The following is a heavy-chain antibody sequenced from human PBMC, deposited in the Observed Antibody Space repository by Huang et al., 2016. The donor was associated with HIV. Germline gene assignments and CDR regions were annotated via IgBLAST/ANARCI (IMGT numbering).Heavy chain of an antibody. J-gene: IGHJ3*02. V-gene: IGHV4-39*01. CDR3: ARRFTYYDGGGYYQDDAFDI. CDR2: FYYSVST. D-gene: IGHD3-22*01. Sequence: QVQLQESGPGRVKPSETLSLTCTVSGGSISSSSYYWGWIRQPPGKGLEWIGSFYYSVSTYYNPSVESRVSISVDTSKNQFSLKLSSVTAADTAVYYCARRFTYYDGGGYYQDDAFDIWGQGTMVTVSS. CDR1: GGSISSSSYY.